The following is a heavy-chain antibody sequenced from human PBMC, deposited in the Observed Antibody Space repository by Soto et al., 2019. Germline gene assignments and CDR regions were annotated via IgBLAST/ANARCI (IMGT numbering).Heavy chain of an antibody. Sequence: GGSLRLSCEPSGLTVSSNYMCWVRQAPGKGLEWVSVIYSGGSTYYADSVKGRFTISRDNSKNTLYLQMNSLRAEDTAVYYCAREPIAAAGTFDYWGQGTLVTVSS. J-gene: IGHJ4*02. D-gene: IGHD6-13*01. V-gene: IGHV3-53*01. CDR2: IYSGGST. CDR3: AREPIAAAGTFDY. CDR1: GLTVSSNY.